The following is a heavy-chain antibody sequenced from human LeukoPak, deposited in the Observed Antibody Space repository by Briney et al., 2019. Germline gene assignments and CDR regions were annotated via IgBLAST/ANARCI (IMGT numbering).Heavy chain of an antibody. J-gene: IGHJ6*03. V-gene: IGHV5-51*01. D-gene: IGHD5-24*01. CDR3: ARRAQMPTTDGYMDV. CDR1: GYSFNYYW. CDR2: IYPGDSDT. Sequence: GESLKISCKGSGYSFNYYWIGWVRQMPGKGLGWMGIIYPGDSDTRYSPSFQGQVTISADESISTAYLQWSSLKASDTAMYYCARRAQMPTTDGYMDVWGKGTTVTVSS.